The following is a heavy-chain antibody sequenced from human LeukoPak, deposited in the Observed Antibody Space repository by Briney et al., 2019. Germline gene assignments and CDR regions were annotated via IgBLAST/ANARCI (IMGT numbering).Heavy chain of an antibody. J-gene: IGHJ4*02. D-gene: IGHD6-19*01. CDR2: ISGSGGST. CDR3: AKDQGSSGWSFDY. Sequence: GGPLRLSCAASGFTFSSYAMSWVRQAPGKGLEWVSAISGSGGSTYYADSVKGRFTISRDNSKNTLYLQMNSLRAEDTAVYYCAKDQGSSGWSFDYWGQGTLVTVSS. CDR1: GFTFSSYA. V-gene: IGHV3-23*01.